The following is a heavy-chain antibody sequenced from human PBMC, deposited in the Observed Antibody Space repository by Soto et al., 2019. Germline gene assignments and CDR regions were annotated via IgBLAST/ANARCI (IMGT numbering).Heavy chain of an antibody. Sequence: EVQLVESGGGLVQPGGSLRLSCAASGFTFSNFWMHWVRQVPGKGLMWVSRINEDGRIINYADSVKGRFTISRDNARDTLYLEMNGLGAGETAIFYCTRDFGGWGAYWGQGALVTVSS. CDR2: INEDGRII. J-gene: IGHJ4*02. D-gene: IGHD3-10*01. CDR3: TRDFGGWGAY. CDR1: GFTFSNFW. V-gene: IGHV3-74*01.